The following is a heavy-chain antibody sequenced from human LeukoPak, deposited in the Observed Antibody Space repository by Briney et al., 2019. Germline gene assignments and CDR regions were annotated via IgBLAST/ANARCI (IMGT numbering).Heavy chain of an antibody. D-gene: IGHD3-22*01. CDR1: GGSISSGGYS. CDR3: ARGGDYYDSSGFAFDI. V-gene: IGHV4-30-2*01. Sequence: PSQTLSLTCAVSGGSISSGGYSWSWIRQPPGKGLEWIGYIYHSGGTYYNPSLKSRVTISVDRSKNQFSLKLSSVTAADTAVYYCARGGDYYDSSGFAFDIWGQGTMVTVSS. CDR2: IYHSGGT. J-gene: IGHJ3*02.